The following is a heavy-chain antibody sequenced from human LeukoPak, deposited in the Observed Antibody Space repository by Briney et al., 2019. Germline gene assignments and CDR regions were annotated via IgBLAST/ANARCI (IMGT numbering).Heavy chain of an antibody. Sequence: GGSLRLPCAASGFTLSSYWMHWVRQAPGKGLLWVSRINSDGSSTGYADSVKGRFTISRDNAKNTLFLQMNSLRAEDTAVYYCVRGTISWASSAFDIWGQGTMVTVSS. J-gene: IGHJ3*02. D-gene: IGHD2-2*01. CDR1: GFTLSSYW. V-gene: IGHV3-74*01. CDR2: INSDGSST. CDR3: VRGTISWASSAFDI.